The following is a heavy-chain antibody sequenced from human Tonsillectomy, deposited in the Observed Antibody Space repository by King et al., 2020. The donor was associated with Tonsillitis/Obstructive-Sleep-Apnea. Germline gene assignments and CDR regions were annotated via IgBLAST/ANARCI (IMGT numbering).Heavy chain of an antibody. J-gene: IGHJ3*01. V-gene: IGHV3-9*01. CDR3: AKDLIIAVSGTPGDAFDV. CDR1: GFTFDDYA. CDR2: ISWDSGST. Sequence: VQLVESGGGLVQPGRSLRLSCAASGFTFDDYAMHWVRQVPGKGLEWVSGISWDSGSTRYADSVKGRFTIYRDNAKNSLCLQMNSLRAEDAALYYCAKDLIIAVSGTPGDAFDVWGQGTVVTVSS. D-gene: IGHD6-13*01.